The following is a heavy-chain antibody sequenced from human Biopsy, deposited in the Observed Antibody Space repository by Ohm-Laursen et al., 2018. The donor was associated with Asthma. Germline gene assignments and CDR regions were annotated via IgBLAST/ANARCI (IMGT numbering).Heavy chain of an antibody. CDR1: GGTFNYA. CDR3: ASETGHSYGSGSGYYFDY. V-gene: IGHV1-69*13. CDR2: IIPIFGTT. D-gene: IGHD3-10*01. J-gene: IGHJ4*02. Sequence: SVKVSCKVSGGTFNYAITWVRQAPGQGLEWMGGIIPIFGTTNYAQKFKGRVTITADESSSTAYMELSSLRSEDTAVYYCASETGHSYGSGSGYYFDYWGLGTLVTVSS.